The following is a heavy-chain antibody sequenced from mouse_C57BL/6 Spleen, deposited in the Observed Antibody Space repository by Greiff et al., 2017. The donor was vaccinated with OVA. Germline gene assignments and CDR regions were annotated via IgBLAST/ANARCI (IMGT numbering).Heavy chain of an antibody. CDR1: GYTFTSYW. CDR3: ARDSSGSHYCYFYV. D-gene: IGHD1-3*01. CDR2: INPSNGGT. Sequence: VQLQQPGTELVKPGASVKLSCKASGYTFTSYWMHWVKQRPGQGLEWIGNINPSNGGTNYNEKFKSKATLTEDKSSSTAYMQLSSLTSEDSAVYYCARDSSGSHYCYFYVWGTGTTVTVSS. J-gene: IGHJ1*03. V-gene: IGHV1-53*01.